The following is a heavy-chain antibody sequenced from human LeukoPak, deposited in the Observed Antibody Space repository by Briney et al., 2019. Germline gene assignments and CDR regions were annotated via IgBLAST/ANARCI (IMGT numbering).Heavy chain of an antibody. D-gene: IGHD3-10*01. CDR3: ARHSMVRGVISSSYYFDY. CDR1: GDSISRYY. J-gene: IGHJ4*02. Sequence: SETLSLLCTVSGDSISRYYWRWLREPAGEAVEGIGRFYTSGSTNYNPSLKSRVTMSVDTSKNQFSLKLSSVTAADTAVYYCARHSMVRGVISSSYYFDYWGQGTLVTVSS. CDR2: FYTSGST. V-gene: IGHV4-4*07.